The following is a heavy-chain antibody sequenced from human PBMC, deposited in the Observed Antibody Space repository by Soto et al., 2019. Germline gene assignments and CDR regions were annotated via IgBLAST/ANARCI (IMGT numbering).Heavy chain of an antibody. CDR3: ERTATTVADQFDL. CDR1: GYTFTIYW. CDR2: IYPSDSDT. Sequence: GESLKISCQVSGYTFTIYWIGWVRQMPGKGLEWMGIIYPSDSDTRYSPSFQGQVTISADQSINTDYLQWDSLKASDTAIYYCERTATTVADQFDLWGQGNPVPVSS. D-gene: IGHD4-17*01. V-gene: IGHV5-51*01. J-gene: IGHJ4*02.